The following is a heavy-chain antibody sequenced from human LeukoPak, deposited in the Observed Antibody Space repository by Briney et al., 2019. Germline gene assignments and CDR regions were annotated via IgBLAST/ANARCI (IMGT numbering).Heavy chain of an antibody. CDR2: ISGSGGST. V-gene: IGHV3-23*01. Sequence: GGSLRLSCAASGFTFSSYAMSWVRQAPGKGLEWVSAISGSGGSTSYADSVKGRFTISRDNSKNTLYLQMNSLRAEDTAVYYCAKDNYGDYGGLFDYWGQGTLVTVSS. D-gene: IGHD4-17*01. CDR1: GFTFSSYA. CDR3: AKDNYGDYGGLFDY. J-gene: IGHJ4*02.